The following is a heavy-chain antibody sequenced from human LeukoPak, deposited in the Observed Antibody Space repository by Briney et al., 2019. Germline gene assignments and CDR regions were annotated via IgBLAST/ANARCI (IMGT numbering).Heavy chain of an antibody. D-gene: IGHD2-21*02. Sequence: ASVKVSCKASGYTFTNYHMHWVRQAPGQGLEWMGIINPSGGSTNYAQKFQGRVTMTRDTSTSTVYMELSSLRSEDPAVYYCARGTYCGGDCYSLGGXYXFDYWGQGTLVTVSS. CDR2: INPSGGST. V-gene: IGHV1-46*01. J-gene: IGHJ4*02. CDR3: ARGTYCGGDCYSLGGXYXFDY. CDR1: GYTFTNYH.